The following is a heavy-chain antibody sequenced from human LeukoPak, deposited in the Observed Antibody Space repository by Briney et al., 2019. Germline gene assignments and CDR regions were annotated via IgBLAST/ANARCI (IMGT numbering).Heavy chain of an antibody. Sequence: GGSLRLSCAASGFTFSSYAMHWVRQAPGKGLEWVAVISYDGSNKYYADSVKGRFTISRDNSKNTLYLQMNSLRVEDTAVYYCASGGSWYMSWGQGTLVTVSS. D-gene: IGHD6-13*01. CDR1: GFTFSSYA. V-gene: IGHV3-30-3*01. CDR2: ISYDGSNK. J-gene: IGHJ5*02. CDR3: ASGGSWYMS.